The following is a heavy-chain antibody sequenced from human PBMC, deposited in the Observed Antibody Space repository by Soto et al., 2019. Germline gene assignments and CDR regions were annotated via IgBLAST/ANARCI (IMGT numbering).Heavy chain of an antibody. D-gene: IGHD1-7*01. CDR2: ISGSGGST. CDR1: GFTFSSYA. Sequence: GGSLRLSCAASGFTFSSYAMNWVRQAPGKGLEWVSSISGSGGSTYYADSGKGRFIISRDTSKKMLYLQMNSLRAEDSAVYYCAKQVSLMRAGTQFIFLDSWGQGTLVTVSS. CDR3: AKQVSLMRAGTQFIFLDS. J-gene: IGHJ4*02. V-gene: IGHV3-23*01.